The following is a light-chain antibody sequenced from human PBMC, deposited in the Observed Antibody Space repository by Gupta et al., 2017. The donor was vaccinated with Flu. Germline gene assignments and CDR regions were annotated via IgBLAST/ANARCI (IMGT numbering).Light chain of an antibody. Sequence: DIQVTQSPSSLSASVRDRVTITCRANQSIASHLNWYQHKPGQAPQLLIYAASTLQSGVPSRFSGSGSGTDFTVTISSRQPEDFATYYCQQSHSTPWTFGQGTKVEIK. CDR2: AAS. CDR3: QQSHSTPWT. V-gene: IGKV1-39*01. CDR1: QSIASH. J-gene: IGKJ1*01.